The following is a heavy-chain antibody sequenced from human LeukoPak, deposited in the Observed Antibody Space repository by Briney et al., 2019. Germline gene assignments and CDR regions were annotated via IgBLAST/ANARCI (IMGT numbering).Heavy chain of an antibody. D-gene: IGHD2-2*02. CDR1: GYTFTDYY. V-gene: IGHV1-2*02. CDR2: INPDSGGT. CDR3: ARDQGIVVVPAAISY. Sequence: GASVTVSCKASGYTFTDYYMHWVRQAPGQGLEWMGWINPDSGGTNYAQKFQGRVTMTRDTSISTAYMELSRLRSDDTAVYYCARDQGIVVVPAAISYWGQGTLVTVSS. J-gene: IGHJ4*02.